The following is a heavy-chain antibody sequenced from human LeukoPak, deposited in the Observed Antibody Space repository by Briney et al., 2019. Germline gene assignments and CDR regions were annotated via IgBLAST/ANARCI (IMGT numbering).Heavy chain of an antibody. CDR2: ISGSGGST. V-gene: IGHV3-23*01. CDR3: AKDRGYDSSGYHLFDY. CDR1: GFTFSSYA. Sequence: QPGGSLRLSCAASGFTFSSYAMSWVRQAPGKGLEWVSAISGSGGSTYYADSVKGRFTISRDNSKNTLYLQMNSLRAEDTAVYYCAKDRGYDSSGYHLFDYWGQGTLVTVSS. J-gene: IGHJ4*02. D-gene: IGHD3-22*01.